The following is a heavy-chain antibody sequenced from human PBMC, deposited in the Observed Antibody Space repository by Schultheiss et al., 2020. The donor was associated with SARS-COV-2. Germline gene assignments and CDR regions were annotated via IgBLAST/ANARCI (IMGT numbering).Heavy chain of an antibody. CDR1: GFTFSSYS. V-gene: IGHV3-7*01. J-gene: IGHJ4*02. Sequence: GGSLRLSCAASGFTFSSYSMNWVRQAPGKGLEWVANIKQDGSEKYYVDSVKGRFTISRDNAKNTLYLQMNSLRAEDTAVYYCARESSYYGSGSIDYWGQGTLVTVSS. CDR3: ARESSYYGSGSIDY. CDR2: IKQDGSEK. D-gene: IGHD3-10*01.